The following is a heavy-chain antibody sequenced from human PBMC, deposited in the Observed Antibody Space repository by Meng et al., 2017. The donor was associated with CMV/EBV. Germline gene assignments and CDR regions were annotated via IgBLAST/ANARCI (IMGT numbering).Heavy chain of an antibody. CDR3: AKDEGGVMVEAAIHSLA. D-gene: IGHD2-15*01. V-gene: IGHV3-23*01. CDR1: FTFSSFA. CDR2: ITGSGGYS. Sequence: FTFSSFAMTWVRQAPGKGLEWVSGITGSGGYSYYADSVKGRFAISRDNSKNTLYLQMNSLRDEDTAIYYCAKDEGGVMVEAAIHSLAWGQGTLVTVSS. J-gene: IGHJ4*02.